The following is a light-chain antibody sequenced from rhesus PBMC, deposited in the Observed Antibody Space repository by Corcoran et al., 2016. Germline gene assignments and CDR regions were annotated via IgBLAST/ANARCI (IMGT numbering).Light chain of an antibody. CDR3: QHYYRTPLT. CDR2: EAS. CDR1: QGITND. Sequence: DIQMTQSPSSLSASVGDRVTITCRASQGITNDLAWYQQKPGETPKLLIYEASSLQSGIPSRFCGSGSGTDFTLTISSLQSDDFATYYCQHYYRTPLTFGEGTKVEIK. V-gene: IGKV1-25*01. J-gene: IGKJ4*01.